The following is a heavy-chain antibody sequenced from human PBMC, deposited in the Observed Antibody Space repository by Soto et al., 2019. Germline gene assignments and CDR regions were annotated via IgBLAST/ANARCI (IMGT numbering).Heavy chain of an antibody. J-gene: IGHJ5*01. Sequence: SETLSLTCAVSGYSISSGYYWGWIRQPPGKGLEWIGSIYHSGSTYYNPSLKSRVTISVDTSKNQFSLKLSSVTAADTAVYYCAREHSSSWPWFDSWGQGTQVTVSS. CDR3: AREHSSSWPWFDS. V-gene: IGHV4-38-2*02. D-gene: IGHD6-13*01. CDR2: IYHSGST. CDR1: GYSISSGYY.